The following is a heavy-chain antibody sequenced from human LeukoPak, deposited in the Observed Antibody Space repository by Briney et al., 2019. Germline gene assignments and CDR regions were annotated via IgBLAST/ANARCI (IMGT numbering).Heavy chain of an antibody. V-gene: IGHV1-69*13. Sequence: ASVKVSCKASGYTFTSYGISWVRQAPGQGLEWMGGIIPIFGTANYAQKFQGRVTITADESTSTAYMELSSLRSEDTAVYYCARAMVRGVITVNYYYYYMDVWGKGTTVTISS. CDR2: IIPIFGTA. J-gene: IGHJ6*03. CDR1: GYTFTSYG. CDR3: ARAMVRGVITVNYYYYYMDV. D-gene: IGHD3-10*01.